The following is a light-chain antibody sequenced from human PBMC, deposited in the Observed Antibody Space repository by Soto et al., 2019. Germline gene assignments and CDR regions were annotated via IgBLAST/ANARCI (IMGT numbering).Light chain of an antibody. CDR2: AGS. J-gene: IGKJ4*01. CDR3: LPTNSFPLT. CDR1: QGISSW. V-gene: IGKV1-12*01. Sequence: DIQMTQSPSSVSASVGDRVTITCRASQGISSWLAWYQQKPGKAPKLLIYAGSSLQSGVPSRFRGRGTGTDFSLTLSSLQPEDFATYYCLPTNSFPLTFGGGTKVAIK.